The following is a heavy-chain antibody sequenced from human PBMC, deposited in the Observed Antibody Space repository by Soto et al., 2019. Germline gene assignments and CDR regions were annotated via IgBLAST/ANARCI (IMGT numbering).Heavy chain of an antibody. J-gene: IGHJ6*02. V-gene: IGHV1-18*01. CDR3: ARDYSNGPYYYYYYGMDV. CDR2: ISAYNGNI. Sequence: QVQLVQSGAEVKKPGASVKVSCKASGYTFTSYGIIWVRQAPGQGLEWMGWISAYNGNINYAQKLQGRVTMTTDTSTSTAYMELRSLRSDDTAVYYCARDYSNGPYYYYYYGMDVWGQGTTVTVSS. D-gene: IGHD4-4*01. CDR1: GYTFTSYG.